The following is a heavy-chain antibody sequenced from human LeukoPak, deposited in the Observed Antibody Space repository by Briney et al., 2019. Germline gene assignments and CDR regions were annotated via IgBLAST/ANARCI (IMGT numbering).Heavy chain of an antibody. CDR1: GFTFSSYW. CDR2: ISSDGSTT. J-gene: IGHJ4*02. D-gene: IGHD3-3*01. V-gene: IGHV3-74*01. CDR3: TRDFDFSSAI. Sequence: GGSLRLSCVASGFTFSSYWMHWVRQAPGKGLVWVSRISSDGSTTGHADSVKGRFTTSRDNAKNTLFLQMNSLRAEDTAVYYCTRDFDFSSAIWGQGTLVTVSS.